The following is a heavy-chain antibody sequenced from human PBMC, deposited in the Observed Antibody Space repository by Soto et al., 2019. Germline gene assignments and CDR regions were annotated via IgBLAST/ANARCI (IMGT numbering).Heavy chain of an antibody. J-gene: IGHJ5*02. CDR3: AHIRDLTTFGA. CDR1: GFSLSTSGVG. Sequence: QITLKESGPTLVKPTQTLTLTCTFSGFSLSTSGVGVGWIRQPPGKALEWLALIYWDEDKSYRPSLKRRLTITKDTSKNQVVLTMTNMDPVDTATYYCAHIRDLTTFGAWGQGTLVTVSS. V-gene: IGHV2-5*02. CDR2: IYWDEDK. D-gene: IGHD3-16*01.